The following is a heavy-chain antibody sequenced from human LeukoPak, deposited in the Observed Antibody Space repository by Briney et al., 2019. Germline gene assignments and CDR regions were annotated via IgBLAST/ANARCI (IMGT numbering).Heavy chain of an antibody. CDR2: INPNSGGT. V-gene: IGHV1-2*02. CDR3: ARRGGGYSDCYFPWDY. D-gene: IGHD5-18*01. J-gene: IGHJ4*02. CDR1: GYTFTGYC. Sequence: GASVKVSCKASGYTFTGYCMHWVRQAPGHGLEWMGWINPNSGGTKHAQKFQGRLTMTRDTATSTAYMELSRLSSDDTAVYYCARRGGGYSDCYFPWDYWGQGTLVTVSS.